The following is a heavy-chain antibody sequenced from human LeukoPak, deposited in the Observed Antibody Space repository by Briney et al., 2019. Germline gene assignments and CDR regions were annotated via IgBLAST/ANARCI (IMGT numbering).Heavy chain of an antibody. CDR1: GYTFTSYY. V-gene: IGHV1-46*01. D-gene: IGHD5-18*01. CDR2: INPSGGST. Sequence: ASVKVSCKASGYTFTSYYMHWVRQAPGQGLEWMGIINPSGGSTSYAQKFQGRVTMTRDMSTSTVYMELSSLRSEDTAVYYCARAIRLYSYGSAEDYWGQGTLVTVSS. J-gene: IGHJ4*02. CDR3: ARAIRLYSYGSAEDY.